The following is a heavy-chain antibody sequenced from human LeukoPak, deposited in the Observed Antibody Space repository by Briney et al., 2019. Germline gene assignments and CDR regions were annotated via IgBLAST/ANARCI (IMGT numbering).Heavy chain of an antibody. V-gene: IGHV4-34*01. Sequence: SETLSLTCAVYGGSFSGYYWSWLRQPPGKGLEWLGEINHSGSTNYNPSLKSRVTISVDTSKNQFSLKLSSVTAADTAVYYCARGTVVPAAIFGGWFDPWAREPWSPSPQ. J-gene: IGHJ5*02. CDR2: INHSGST. CDR3: ARGTVVPAAIFGGWFDP. CDR1: GGSFSGYY. D-gene: IGHD2-2*02.